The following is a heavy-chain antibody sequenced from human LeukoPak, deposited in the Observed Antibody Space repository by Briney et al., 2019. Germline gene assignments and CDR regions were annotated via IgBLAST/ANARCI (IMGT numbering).Heavy chain of an antibody. D-gene: IGHD4-17*01. V-gene: IGHV3-30-3*01. Sequence: GGSLRLSCAASGFTFSSYAMHWVRQAPGKGLEWVAVISYDGSNKYYADSVKGRFTISRDNSKNTLYLQMNSLRAEDTAVYYCARDSLRSNFDYWDQGTLVTVSS. CDR2: ISYDGSNK. J-gene: IGHJ4*02. CDR3: ARDSLRSNFDY. CDR1: GFTFSSYA.